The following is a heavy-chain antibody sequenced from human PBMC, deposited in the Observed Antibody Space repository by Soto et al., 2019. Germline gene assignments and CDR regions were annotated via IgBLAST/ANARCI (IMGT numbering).Heavy chain of an antibody. J-gene: IGHJ5*02. CDR3: ARGWFGNSLDL. D-gene: IGHD3-16*01. CDR2: IKTDGTST. CDR1: GFPFSNYC. V-gene: IGHV3-74*01. Sequence: AWSLRLSCSASGFPFSNYCMDWVRQAPGKGLVWVSHIKTDGTSTSYADSVKGRVTISRDNAENTLYLQMNSLRVEDTAIYYCARGWFGNSLDLWGRGTLVTVSS.